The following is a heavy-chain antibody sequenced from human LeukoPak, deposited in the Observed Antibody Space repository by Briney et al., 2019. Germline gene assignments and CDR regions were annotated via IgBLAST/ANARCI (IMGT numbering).Heavy chain of an antibody. CDR1: GFTFSSYA. V-gene: IGHV3-30*04. CDR3: ARPLRYCSGTSCYYFDY. J-gene: IGHJ4*02. D-gene: IGHD2-2*01. Sequence: GGSLRLSCAASGFTFSSYAMHWVRQAPGKGLEWVAVISYDGSNKYYADSVKGRFTISRDNSKNTLYLQMNSLRAEDTAVYYCARPLRYCSGTSCYYFDYWGQGTLVTVSS. CDR2: ISYDGSNK.